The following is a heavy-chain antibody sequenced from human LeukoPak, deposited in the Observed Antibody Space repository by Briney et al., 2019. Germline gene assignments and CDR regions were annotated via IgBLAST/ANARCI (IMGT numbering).Heavy chain of an antibody. CDR1: AFTFSTYA. J-gene: IGHJ4*02. V-gene: IGHV3-30*04. CDR2: ISYDGSKK. D-gene: IGHD3-10*01. CDR3: TRASPGSPPFDY. Sequence: PGQSLRLSCAASAFTFSTYAMHWVRQAPGKGLEWVALISYDGSKKYYADSVKGRFTISRDNSKNTLYLQMNSLRAEDTAVYYCTRASPGSPPFDYWGQGTLVTVSS.